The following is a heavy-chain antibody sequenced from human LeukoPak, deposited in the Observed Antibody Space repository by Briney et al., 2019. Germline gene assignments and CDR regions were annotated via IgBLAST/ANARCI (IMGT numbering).Heavy chain of an antibody. CDR2: LFDSVNT. Sequence: SETLSLTCTVSGGSISSHYRSWIRQPPGEGLEWIAYLFDSVNTKDNPSLQSRLTLSADTSKNQFSLRLSSVTAADTAVYYCATIKRGSIFGYFDFWGQGIKVTVSS. V-gene: IGHV4-59*11. J-gene: IGHJ4*02. D-gene: IGHD5-18*01. CDR3: ATIKRGSIFGYFDF. CDR1: GGSISSHY.